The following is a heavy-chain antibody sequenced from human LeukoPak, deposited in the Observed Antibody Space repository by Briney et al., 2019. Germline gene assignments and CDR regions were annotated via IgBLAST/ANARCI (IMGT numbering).Heavy chain of an antibody. D-gene: IGHD3-10*02. CDR1: GYSISSGYY. CDR2: IYHSGST. V-gene: IGHV4-38-2*01. Sequence: SETLSLTCAVSGYSISSGYYWGWIRQPLGKGLEWIGSIYHSGSTYYNPSLKSRVTISVGTSKNQFSLKLSSVTAADTAVYYCARVLGSGIHAGWFDPWGQGTLVTVSS. CDR3: ARVLGSGIHAGWFDP. J-gene: IGHJ5*02.